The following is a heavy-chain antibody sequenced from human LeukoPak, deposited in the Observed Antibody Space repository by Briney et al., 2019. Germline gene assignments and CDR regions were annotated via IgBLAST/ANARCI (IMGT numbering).Heavy chain of an antibody. CDR1: GYSFTSYW. V-gene: IGHV5-51*01. Sequence: GESLKISCKGSGYSFTSYWIAWVRQMPGEGLEWMGIIYPGDSDTSYSPSFQGQVTITADKSVSTAYLQWSSLKASDTAMYYCARRLVQYYGMDVWGQGTTVTVSS. D-gene: IGHD5-12*01. CDR3: ARRLVQYYGMDV. J-gene: IGHJ6*02. CDR2: IYPGDSDT.